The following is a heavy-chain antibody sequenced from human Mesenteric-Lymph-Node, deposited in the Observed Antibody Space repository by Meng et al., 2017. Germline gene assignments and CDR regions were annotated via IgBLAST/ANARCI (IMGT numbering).Heavy chain of an antibody. CDR1: AFTFGSYA. CDR2: ISNDGSNK. Sequence: GESLKISCAASAFTFGSYAMHWVRQAPGKGLEWVALISNDGSNKHYADSVKGRFTISRDNSKSTLYLQMNSLRAEDTAVYYCARIGAGDYYYYYYGMDVWGQGTTVTVSS. J-gene: IGHJ6*02. D-gene: IGHD3-10*01. V-gene: IGHV3-30*07. CDR3: ARIGAGDYYYYYYGMDV.